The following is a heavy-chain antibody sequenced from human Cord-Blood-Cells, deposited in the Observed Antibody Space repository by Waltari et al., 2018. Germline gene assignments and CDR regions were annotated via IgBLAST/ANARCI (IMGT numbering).Heavy chain of an antibody. D-gene: IGHD5-12*01. J-gene: IGHJ6*02. CDR1: GFTFSSYS. V-gene: IGHV3-21*01. CDR2: ISSSNSYI. Sequence: EVQLVESGGGLVKPGGSLRLSCAASGFTFSSYSMNWVRQAPGKGLEWVSSISSSNSYIYYADSVEGRFTISRDNAKNSLYLQMNSLRAEDTAVYYCAGATIDYYYGMDVWGQGTTVTVSS. CDR3: AGATIDYYYGMDV.